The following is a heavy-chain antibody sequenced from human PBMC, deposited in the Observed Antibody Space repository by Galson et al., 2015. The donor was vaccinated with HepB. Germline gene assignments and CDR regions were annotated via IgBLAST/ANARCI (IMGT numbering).Heavy chain of an antibody. CDR3: AKELEPSFYNGRRGNYYDY. V-gene: IGHV3-23*01. J-gene: IGHJ4*02. D-gene: IGHD3-10*01. Sequence: SLRLSCAASGFTFTTYAMGWVRQAPGKGLEWVSSISGSAATTYHADPVKGRFTISRDNFKDTLYLQMNSLRAEDTAVYYCAKELEPSFYNGRRGNYYDYWGQGVLVTVSS. CDR2: ISGSAATT. CDR1: GFTFTTYA.